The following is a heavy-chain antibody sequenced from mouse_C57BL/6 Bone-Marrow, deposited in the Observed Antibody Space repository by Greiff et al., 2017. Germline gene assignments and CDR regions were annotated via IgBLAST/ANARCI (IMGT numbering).Heavy chain of an antibody. CDR1: GYTFTNYW. CDR3: ARGGGTPYYYAMDD. J-gene: IGHJ4*01. D-gene: IGHD4-1*01. CDR2: IYPGGGYT. Sequence: VMLVESGAELVRPGTSVKMSCKASGYTFTNYWIGWAKQRPGHGLEWIGDIYPGGGYTNYNEKFKGKATLTADKSSSTAYMQFSSLTSEDSAIYYCARGGGTPYYYAMDDWGQGTSVTVSS. V-gene: IGHV1-63*01.